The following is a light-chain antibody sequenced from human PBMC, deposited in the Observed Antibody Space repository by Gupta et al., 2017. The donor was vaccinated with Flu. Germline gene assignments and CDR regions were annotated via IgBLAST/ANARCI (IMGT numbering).Light chain of an antibody. V-gene: IGKV3-20*01. Sequence: EIVLTQSPGTLSLSPGERATLSCRASQSVSSSYLARYQQKPGQAPRLLIYGASSRATGIPDRFSGSGSGTDFTLTISRLEPEDFAVYYCQQYGSSPPITFGQGTRLDIK. J-gene: IGKJ5*01. CDR1: QSVSSSY. CDR3: QQYGSSPPIT. CDR2: GAS.